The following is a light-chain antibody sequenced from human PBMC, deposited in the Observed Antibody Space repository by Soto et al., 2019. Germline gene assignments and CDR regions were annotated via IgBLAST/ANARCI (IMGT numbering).Light chain of an antibody. CDR3: GTWDSSLRFVV. J-gene: IGLJ2*01. CDR2: DNN. V-gene: IGLV1-51*01. CDR1: SSNIGNND. Sequence: QSVLTQPPSVSAAPGQKVTISCSGSSSNIGNNDVSWYQQLPGTAPKLLIYDNNKRPLGIPDRFSGSKSGTSATLGITGLQTGYEADYYCGTWDSSLRFVVFGGGTQLTVL.